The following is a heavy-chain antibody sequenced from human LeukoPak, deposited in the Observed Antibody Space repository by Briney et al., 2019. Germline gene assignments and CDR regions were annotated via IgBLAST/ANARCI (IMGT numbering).Heavy chain of an antibody. CDR1: GYTFTGYY. CDR2: INPNSGGT. D-gene: IGHD2-15*01. J-gene: IGHJ3*02. V-gene: IGHV1-2*02. Sequence: ASVKVSCEASGYTFTGYYMHWVRQAPGQGLEWMGWINPNSGGTNYAQKFQGRVTMTRDTSISTSYMELSSLRSDDTAVYYCARVNRYEEYCSGGSCSDGDAFDIWGQGTMVTVSS. CDR3: ARVNRYEEYCSGGSCSDGDAFDI.